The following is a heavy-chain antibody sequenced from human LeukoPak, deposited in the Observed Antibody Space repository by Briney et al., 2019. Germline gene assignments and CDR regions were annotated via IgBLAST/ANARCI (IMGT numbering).Heavy chain of an antibody. CDR3: ARDPVGGSTIFDY. D-gene: IGHD1-26*01. J-gene: IGHJ4*02. Sequence: SQTLSLTCAISGDGVSSNSAAWNWIRQSPSRGLEWLGRTYFRSRWYNDYAVSVKSRISINPDTSKNQFSLQLSSVTPEDTAVYYCARDPVGGSTIFDYWGQGTLVTVSS. CDR2: TYFRSRWYN. V-gene: IGHV6-1*01. CDR1: GDGVSSNSAA.